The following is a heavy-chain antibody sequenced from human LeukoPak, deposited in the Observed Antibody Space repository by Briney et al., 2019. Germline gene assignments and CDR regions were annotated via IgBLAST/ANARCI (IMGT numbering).Heavy chain of an antibody. CDR3: AREDRTGVTAIRSFDY. CDR2: INSGGETI. CDR1: GFTFSSYE. V-gene: IGHV3-48*03. J-gene: IGHJ4*02. Sequence: GGSLRLSCAASGFTFSSYEMNWVRQAPGKGLEWVSYINSGGETIFYADSVKGRFTISRDNTKNSLSLQMNSLRAEDTAVYYCAREDRTGVTAIRSFDYWGQGSLVTVSS. D-gene: IGHD2-21*02.